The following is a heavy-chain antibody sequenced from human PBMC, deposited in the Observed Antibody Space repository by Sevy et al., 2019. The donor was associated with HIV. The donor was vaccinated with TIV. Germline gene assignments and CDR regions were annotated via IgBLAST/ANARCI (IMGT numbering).Heavy chain of an antibody. Sequence: GGSLRLSCEASGFTLSNYGMNWVRQAPGKGLEWLTFVSHDGRRESNTDSVKGRFTISRDNAKNSLYLQMNSLRDEDTAVYYCARASVAGWRWGGWSDPWGQGTLVTVSS. J-gene: IGHJ5*02. D-gene: IGHD6-19*01. V-gene: IGHV3-30*03. CDR2: VSHDGRRE. CDR3: ARASVAGWRWGGWSDP. CDR1: GFTLSNYG.